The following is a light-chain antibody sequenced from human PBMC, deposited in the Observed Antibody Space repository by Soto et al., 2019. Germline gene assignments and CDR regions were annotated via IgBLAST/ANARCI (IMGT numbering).Light chain of an antibody. CDR3: QQYFAWPPMT. V-gene: IGKV3-15*01. J-gene: IGKJ1*01. CDR1: ETVATN. CDR2: GAS. Sequence: VMTQSPATLSVSPGKRATLSCWASETVATNLAWYQQKPGQAPRLLISGASTRAAGISDRFRGSGSGTEFTLTISSLRSEDSAIYYCQQYFAWPPMTFGQGTKVEI.